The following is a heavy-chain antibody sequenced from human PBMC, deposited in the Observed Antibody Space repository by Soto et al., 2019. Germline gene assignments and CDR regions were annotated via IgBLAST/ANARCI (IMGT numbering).Heavy chain of an antibody. J-gene: IGHJ1*01. D-gene: IGHD6-13*01. V-gene: IGHV1-69*01. CDR3: ASSVAAAAPAEYFQH. CDR2: IIPIFGTA. Sequence: TCTVSGGTFSSYAISWVRQAPGQGLEWMGGIIPIFGTANYAQKFQGRVTITADESTSTAYMELSSLRSEDTAVYYCASSVAAAAPAEYFQHWGQGTLVTVSS. CDR1: GGTFSSYA.